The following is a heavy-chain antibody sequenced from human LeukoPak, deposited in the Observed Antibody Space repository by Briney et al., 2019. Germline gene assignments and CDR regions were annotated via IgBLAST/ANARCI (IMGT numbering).Heavy chain of an antibody. Sequence: PSETLSLTCTVSGGSISSSSYYWGWIRQPPGKGLEWIGSIYYSGSTYYNPPLKSRVTISVDTSKNQFSLKLSSVTAADTAVYYCARRRQPYAFDIWGQGTMVTVSS. CDR3: ARRRQPYAFDI. CDR1: GGSISSSSYY. CDR2: IYYSGST. J-gene: IGHJ3*02. V-gene: IGHV4-39*01.